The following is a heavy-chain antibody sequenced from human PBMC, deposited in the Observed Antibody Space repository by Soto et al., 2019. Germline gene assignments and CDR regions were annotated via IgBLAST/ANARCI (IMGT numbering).Heavy chain of an antibody. J-gene: IGHJ5*02. CDR1: GGSISSSSYY. CDR2: IYYSGST. D-gene: IGHD1-26*01. V-gene: IGHV4-39*01. CDR3: ARQGGAIPFDP. Sequence: SETLSLTCTVSGGSISSSSYYWGWIRQPPGKGLEWIGSIYYSGSTYYNPSLKSRVTISVDTSKNQFSLKLSSVTAADTAVYYCARQGGAIPFDPWGQGTLVTVSS.